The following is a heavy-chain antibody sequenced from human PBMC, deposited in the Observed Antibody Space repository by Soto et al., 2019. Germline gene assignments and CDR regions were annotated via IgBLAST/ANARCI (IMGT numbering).Heavy chain of an antibody. CDR1: GFTFSSYA. CDR2: ISGIGHST. CDR3: AKRIMSTIGHFDS. Sequence: GGSLRLSCAASGFTFSSYAMGWVRQAPGKGLEWVSSISGIGHSTYYADSVKGRFTISRDNSKNTLHLQMNSLRAEDTAVYYCAKRIMSTIGHFDSWGQGTLVTVSS. V-gene: IGHV3-23*01. J-gene: IGHJ4*02. D-gene: IGHD1-1*01.